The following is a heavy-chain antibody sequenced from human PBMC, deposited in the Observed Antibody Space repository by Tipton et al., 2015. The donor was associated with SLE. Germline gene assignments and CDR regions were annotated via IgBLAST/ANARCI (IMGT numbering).Heavy chain of an antibody. J-gene: IGHJ3*02. CDR2: FYHSGTT. D-gene: IGHD2-8*01. Sequence: LRLSCAVSGYSVNSGYFWGWIRQTPGMGLEWIGSFYHSGTTYYNPSLKSRVTISVDRSKNQSSLKLSSVTAADTAVYYCARALGVDAFDIWSQGTMVTVSS. V-gene: IGHV4-38-2*01. CDR1: GYSVNSGYF. CDR3: ARALGVDAFDI.